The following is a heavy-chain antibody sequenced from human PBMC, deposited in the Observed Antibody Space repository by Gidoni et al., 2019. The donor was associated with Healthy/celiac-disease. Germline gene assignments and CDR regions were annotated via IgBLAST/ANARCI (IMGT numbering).Heavy chain of an antibody. D-gene: IGHD3-10*01. Sequence: QVQVEESGGGVVQPGRSLRLSCAASGCTFSSYAMHWVRQAPGKGLEWVAVISYDGSNKYYADSVKGRFTISRDNSKNTLYLQMNSLRAEDTAVYYCARAGGSGSYYNVIDYWGQGTLVTVSS. CDR3: ARAGGSGSYYNVIDY. V-gene: IGHV3-30-3*01. CDR2: ISYDGSNK. CDR1: GCTFSSYA. J-gene: IGHJ4*02.